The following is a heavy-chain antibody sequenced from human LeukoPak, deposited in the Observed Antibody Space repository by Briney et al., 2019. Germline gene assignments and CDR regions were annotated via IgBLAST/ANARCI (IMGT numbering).Heavy chain of an antibody. CDR1: GFAFSTYG. J-gene: IGHJ4*02. V-gene: IGHV3-48*02. CDR3: ARRVSGSYLDY. Sequence: GGSLRLSCAASGFAFSTYGMNWVRQAPGKGLEWVSYITSRSTIYYADSVKGRFTISRDNVKNSLYLEMNSLRDDDTAVYYCARRVSGSYLDYWGQGILVTVSS. CDR2: ITSRSTI. D-gene: IGHD3-10*01.